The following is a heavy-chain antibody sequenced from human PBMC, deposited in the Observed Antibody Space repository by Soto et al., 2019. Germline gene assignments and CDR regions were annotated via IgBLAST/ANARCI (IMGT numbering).Heavy chain of an antibody. CDR2: ISSSGSTI. CDR1: GFTFSSYE. V-gene: IGHV3-48*03. Sequence: EVQLVESGGGLVQPGGSLRLSCAASGFTFSSYEMNWVRQAPGKGLEWVSYISSSGSTIYYADSVKGRFTISRDNAKNSLYLQMNSLRAEDTAVYYCARGPRDYYDILPGYPHYFDYWGQGTLVTVSS. CDR3: ARGPRDYYDILPGYPHYFDY. D-gene: IGHD3-9*01. J-gene: IGHJ4*02.